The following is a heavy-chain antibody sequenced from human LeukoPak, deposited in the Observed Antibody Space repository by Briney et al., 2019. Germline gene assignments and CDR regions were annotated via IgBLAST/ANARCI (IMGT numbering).Heavy chain of an antibody. CDR1: GFTFSSYS. D-gene: IGHD1-14*01. V-gene: IGHV3-21*01. CDR2: ISSSSSYI. Sequence: GGSLRLSCAASGFTFSSYSMNWVRQAPGKGLEWVSSISSSSSYIYYADSVKGRFTISRDNAKNSLYLQMNSLRAEDTAVYYCARYRRRVDSIADLGYWGQGTLVTVSS. J-gene: IGHJ4*02. CDR3: ARYRRRVDSIADLGY.